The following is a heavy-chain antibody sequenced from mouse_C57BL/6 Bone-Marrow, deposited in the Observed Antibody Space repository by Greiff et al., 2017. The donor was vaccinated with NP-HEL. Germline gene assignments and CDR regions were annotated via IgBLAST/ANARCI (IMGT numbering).Heavy chain of an antibody. Sequence: QVQLKQPGAELVKPGASVKMSCKASGYTFTSYWITWVKQRPGQGLEWIGDIYPGSGSTNYNEKFKSKATLTVDTSSSTAYMQLSSLKSEDSAVYYCARSGWLLDYAMDYWGQGTSVTVSS. D-gene: IGHD2-3*01. J-gene: IGHJ4*01. CDR3: ARSGWLLDYAMDY. CDR1: GYTFTSYW. CDR2: IYPGSGST. V-gene: IGHV1-55*01.